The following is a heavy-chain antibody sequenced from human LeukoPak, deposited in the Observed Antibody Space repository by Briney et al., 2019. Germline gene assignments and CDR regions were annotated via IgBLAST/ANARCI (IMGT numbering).Heavy chain of an antibody. Sequence: TAGSLRLSCAASGFTFSSYGMHWVRQAPGKGLEWVAVISYDGSNKYYADSVKGRFTISRDNSKNTLYLQMNSLRAEDTAVYYCAKARLRFSLDYWGQGTLVTVSS. CDR2: ISYDGSNK. V-gene: IGHV3-30*18. D-gene: IGHD3-3*01. J-gene: IGHJ4*02. CDR1: GFTFSSYG. CDR3: AKARLRFSLDY.